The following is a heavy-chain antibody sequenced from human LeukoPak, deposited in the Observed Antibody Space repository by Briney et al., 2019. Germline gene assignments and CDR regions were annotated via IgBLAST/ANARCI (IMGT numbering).Heavy chain of an antibody. J-gene: IGHJ5*02. Sequence: KPSQTLSLTCAVSGGSISSGGYSWSWIRQPPGKGLEWIGYIYHSGSTYYNPSLKSRVTISVDTSKNQFSLKLSSVTAADTAVYYCARDGWGLYQQQFDPWGQGTLVTVSS. V-gene: IGHV4-30-2*01. CDR2: IYHSGST. D-gene: IGHD2-2*01. CDR1: GGSISSGGYS. CDR3: ARDGWGLYQQQFDP.